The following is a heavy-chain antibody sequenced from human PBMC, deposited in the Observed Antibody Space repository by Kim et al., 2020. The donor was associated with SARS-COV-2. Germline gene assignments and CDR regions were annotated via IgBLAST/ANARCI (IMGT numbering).Heavy chain of an antibody. CDR1: GYSFTSYW. D-gene: IGHD3-22*01. J-gene: IGHJ3*02. CDR3: SRFMIVAPPNAFDI. Sequence: GASLKISCKGSGYSFTSYWIGWVRQMPGKGLEWMGIIYPGDSDTRYSPSFQGQVTIPPDKSISTAYLQWSSLKASDTAIYYCSRFMIVAPPNAFDIWGQGTMVTVSS. V-gene: IGHV5-51*01. CDR2: IYPGDSDT.